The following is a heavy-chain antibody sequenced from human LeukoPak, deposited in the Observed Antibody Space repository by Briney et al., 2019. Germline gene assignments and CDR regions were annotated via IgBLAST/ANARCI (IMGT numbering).Heavy chain of an antibody. CDR2: IIPILGIA. D-gene: IGHD3-22*01. V-gene: IGHV1-69*04. Sequence: SVKVSCKASGGTFSSYAISWVRQAPGQGLEWMGRIIPILGIANYAQKFQGRVTITADKSTSTAYMELSGLRSEDTAVYYCARGDNYYDSSGYPVDYWGQGTLVTVSS. J-gene: IGHJ4*02. CDR3: ARGDNYYDSSGYPVDY. CDR1: GGTFSSYA.